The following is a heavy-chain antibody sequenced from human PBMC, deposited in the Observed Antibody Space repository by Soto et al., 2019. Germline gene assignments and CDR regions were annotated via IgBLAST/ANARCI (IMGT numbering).Heavy chain of an antibody. CDR1: GYSFPSYW. CDR2: IYPCDSDT. D-gene: IGHD3-10*01. Sequence: GGSLKIPCKGSGYSFPSYWIGWVRQMPGKGLEWMGIIYPCDSDTRYSPSFQGQVTISADKSISTAYLQWSSLKASDIAMYYWARFFGEPPPNWFDPWGEGTTVTV. J-gene: IGHJ5*02. CDR3: ARFFGEPPPNWFDP. V-gene: IGHV5-51*01.